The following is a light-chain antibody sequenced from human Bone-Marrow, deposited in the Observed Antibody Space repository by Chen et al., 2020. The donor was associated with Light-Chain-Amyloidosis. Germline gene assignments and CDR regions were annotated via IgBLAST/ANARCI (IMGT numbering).Light chain of an antibody. V-gene: IGLV3-25*03. CDR3: QSADSSGTYEVI. CDR1: DLPTKY. Sequence: SYELTQPPSVSVSPALTARITCSGDDLPTKYAYWYQQKPGQAPVLVIHRDTERPAGISERFYGSSSGTTATLTISGVQAEDEADYHCQSADSSGTYEVIFGGGTKLTVL. CDR2: RDT. J-gene: IGLJ2*01.